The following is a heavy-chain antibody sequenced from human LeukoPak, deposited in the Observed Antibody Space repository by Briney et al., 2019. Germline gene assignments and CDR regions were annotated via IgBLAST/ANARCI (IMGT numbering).Heavy chain of an antibody. V-gene: IGHV3-23*01. Sequence: GGSLRLSCAASGFTFSTYGMSWVRQAPGKGLGWVSPLTPSGDVTYYADSVKGRFTISRDNSKNTLYLQINSLRAEDTAIYYCARDLRVLQLDLGGRGTLVTVSS. CDR1: GFTFSTYG. CDR2: LTPSGDVT. J-gene: IGHJ2*01. D-gene: IGHD3-10*01. CDR3: ARDLRVLQLDL.